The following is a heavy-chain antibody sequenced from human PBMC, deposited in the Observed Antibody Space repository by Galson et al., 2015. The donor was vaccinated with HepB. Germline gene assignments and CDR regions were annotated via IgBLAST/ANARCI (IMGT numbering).Heavy chain of an antibody. CDR3: ASIIPLQSYYYDSSGY. CDR1: GFTFSSYS. Sequence: SLRLSCAASGFTFSSYSMNWVRQAPGKGLEWVSYISSSSSTIYYADSVKGRFTISRDNAKNSLYLQMNSLRAEDTAVYYCASIIPLQSYYYDSSGYWGQGTLVTVSS. D-gene: IGHD3-22*01. CDR2: ISSSSSTI. J-gene: IGHJ4*02. V-gene: IGHV3-48*01.